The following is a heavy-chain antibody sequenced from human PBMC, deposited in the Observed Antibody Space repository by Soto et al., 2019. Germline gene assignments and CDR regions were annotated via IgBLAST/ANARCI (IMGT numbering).Heavy chain of an antibody. CDR2: INPNSGGT. CDR3: ARAAYGTTGSWFDP. J-gene: IGHJ5*02. V-gene: IGHV1-2*04. CDR1: GYTFTGYY. Sequence: QVQLVQSGAEVKKPGASVKVSCKASGYTFTGYYMHWVRQAPGQGLEWMGWINPNSGGTNYAQKFQGWVTMTRDTSISTAYMELSRLRSDGTAVYYWARAAYGTTGSWFDPWGQGNLVTVSS. D-gene: IGHD1-1*01.